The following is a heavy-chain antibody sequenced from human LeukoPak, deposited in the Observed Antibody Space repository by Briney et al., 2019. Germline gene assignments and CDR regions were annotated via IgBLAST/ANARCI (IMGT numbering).Heavy chain of an antibody. CDR3: ARDQYYDFWSGYYFGRPTWDRQNWFDP. V-gene: IGHV1-46*01. CDR1: GHTFTSYY. Sequence: GASVKVSCKASGHTFTSYYMHWVRQAPGQGLEWMGIINPNGGSTSYAQKFQGRVTMTRDMSTSTVYMELSSLRSEDTAVYYCARDQYYDFWSGYYFGRPTWDRQNWFDPWGQGTLVTVSS. J-gene: IGHJ5*02. D-gene: IGHD3-3*01. CDR2: INPNGGST.